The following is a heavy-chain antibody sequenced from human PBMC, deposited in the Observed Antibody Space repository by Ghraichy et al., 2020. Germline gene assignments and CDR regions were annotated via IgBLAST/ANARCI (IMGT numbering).Heavy chain of an antibody. CDR2: IYYSGST. CDR1: GGSISSSSYY. Sequence: SETLSLTCTVSGGSISSSSYYWSWIRQHPGKGLEWIGYIYYSGSTYYNPSLKSRLTISVDTSKNQFSLKLTSVTAADTAVYYCARVFCSGSNCYAAHLLFDYWGQGTLVTVSS. J-gene: IGHJ4*02. V-gene: IGHV4-31*03. CDR3: ARVFCSGSNCYAAHLLFDY. D-gene: IGHD2-15*01.